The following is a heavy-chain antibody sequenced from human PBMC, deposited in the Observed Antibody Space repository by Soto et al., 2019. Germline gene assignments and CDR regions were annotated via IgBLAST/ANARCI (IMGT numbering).Heavy chain of an antibody. D-gene: IGHD6-13*01. CDR3: ARIAGNVFYYYAMDV. V-gene: IGHV3-48*03. CDR1: GFTFSSYE. Sequence: SLRLSCAASGFTFSSYEINWVRQAPGKGLEWVSYISSSGSTIYYADSVKGRFTISRDNAKKSLYLQMNSLRAEDTAVYYCARIAGNVFYYYAMDVWGQGTTVTVSS. J-gene: IGHJ6*02. CDR2: ISSSGSTI.